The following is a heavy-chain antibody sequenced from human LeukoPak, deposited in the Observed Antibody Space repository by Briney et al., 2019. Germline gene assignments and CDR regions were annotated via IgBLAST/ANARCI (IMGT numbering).Heavy chain of an antibody. CDR2: ISGGGGST. V-gene: IGHV3-23*01. J-gene: IGHJ5*02. D-gene: IGHD2-2*01. CDR3: AKLGCGGTRCYVNH. CDR1: GFTFSNYA. Sequence: PGGSLRLSCAASGFTFSNYAMSWVRQAPRKGLEWVSGISGGGGSTYTADSLRGRFTISRDNSKNMLYLQMNSLRAEDTAVYSCAKLGCGGTRCYVNHWGRGTLVTVSS.